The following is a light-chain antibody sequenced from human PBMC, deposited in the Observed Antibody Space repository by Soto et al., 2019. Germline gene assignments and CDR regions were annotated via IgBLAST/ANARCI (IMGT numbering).Light chain of an antibody. Sequence: EIVLTQSPGTLPLSPGERAPPSCRAGRSVGSFSLAWYQQKPGQAPRLLIYDVSSRATGIPDRFSGSGSGTDFTLTISRLEPEDFAVYYCQQYGSSPTFGQGTKVEIK. J-gene: IGKJ1*01. CDR1: RSVGSFS. CDR3: QQYGSSPT. V-gene: IGKV3-20*01. CDR2: DVS.